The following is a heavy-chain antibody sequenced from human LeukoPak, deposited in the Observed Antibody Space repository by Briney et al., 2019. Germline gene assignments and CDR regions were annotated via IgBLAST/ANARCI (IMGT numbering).Heavy chain of an antibody. CDR3: ARGGYSYGSSPWFDP. J-gene: IGHJ5*02. CDR2: IYYSGST. D-gene: IGHD5-18*01. CDR1: GGSISSGDYY. Sequence: SETLSLTRTVSGGSISSGDYYWSWIRQPPGKGLEWIGYIYYSGSTYYNPSLKSRVTISVDTSKNQFSLKLSSVTAADTAVYYCARGGYSYGSSPWFDPWGQGTLITVSS. V-gene: IGHV4-30-4*08.